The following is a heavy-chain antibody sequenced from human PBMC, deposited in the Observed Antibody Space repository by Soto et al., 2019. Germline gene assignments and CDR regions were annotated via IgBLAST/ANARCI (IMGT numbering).Heavy chain of an antibody. Sequence: QVQLVQSGAEVKKPGSSVKVSCKASGGTFSSYAISWMRQAPGQGLEWMGGITPIFGTANYAQKFQGRVTITADESTSTAYMDLSSLRSEDTAVYYCARGPSYYESSGYYPLDYWGQGTLVTVSS. CDR1: GGTFSSYA. J-gene: IGHJ4*02. CDR2: ITPIFGTA. V-gene: IGHV1-69*01. CDR3: ARGPSYYESSGYYPLDY. D-gene: IGHD3-22*01.